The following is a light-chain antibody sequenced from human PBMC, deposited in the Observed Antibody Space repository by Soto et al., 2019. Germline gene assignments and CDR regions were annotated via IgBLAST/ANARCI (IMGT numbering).Light chain of an antibody. CDR1: QTISNW. J-gene: IGKJ2*01. CDR2: DAS. CDR3: QQYISYSYT. Sequence: DIQKTQSPSTLSASVGDRVTITCRASQTISNWLAWYQQKPGKAPKLLIYDASSLHSGVPSRFSGSGSGTEFTLTISSLQPDDFATYYCQQYISYSYTFGQGTKLEI. V-gene: IGKV1-5*01.